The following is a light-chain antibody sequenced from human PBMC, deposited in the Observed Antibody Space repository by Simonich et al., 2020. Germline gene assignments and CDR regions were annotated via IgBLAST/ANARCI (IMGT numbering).Light chain of an antibody. V-gene: IGKV1-33*01. CDR1: HEISNY. CDR3: QQFNSYPRT. CDR2: DAS. Sequence: DIQMTQSPSSLSASVGDRVTITCQASHEISNYLNWYQQTPGKAPKLLIYDASNLETGVPSRFSGSGSGTDFTLTISSLQPEDFATYYCQQFNSYPRTFGQGTKVEIK. J-gene: IGKJ1*01.